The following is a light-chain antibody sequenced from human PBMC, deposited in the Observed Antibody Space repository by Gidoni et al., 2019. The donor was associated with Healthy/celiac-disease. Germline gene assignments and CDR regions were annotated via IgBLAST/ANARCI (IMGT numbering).Light chain of an antibody. V-gene: IGKV1-33*01. J-gene: IGKJ4*01. CDR1: QDISNY. Sequence: DIQMTQSPSSLSASVGDRVTITCQSSQDISNYLNWYQQKPGKAPKLLIYDESNLETGVPSRFSGSGSGTDFTFTISSLQPEDIATYYCQQFDKRPLTFGRGTKVEIK. CDR3: QQFDKRPLT. CDR2: DES.